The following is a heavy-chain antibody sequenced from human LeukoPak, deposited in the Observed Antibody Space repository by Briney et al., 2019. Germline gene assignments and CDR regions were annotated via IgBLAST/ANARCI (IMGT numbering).Heavy chain of an antibody. CDR3: ARGLSAIVY. V-gene: IGHV4-39*01. Sequence: PSETLSLTCTVSGGSISSSSYYWGWIRQPPGKGLEYIGRIYYSGSTYYNPSLTSRVTISVDTSKKQFSLKLSSVTAADTAVYYCARGLSAIVYWGQGTLVTVSS. CDR1: GGSISSSSYY. D-gene: IGHD2-15*01. J-gene: IGHJ4*02. CDR2: IYYSGST.